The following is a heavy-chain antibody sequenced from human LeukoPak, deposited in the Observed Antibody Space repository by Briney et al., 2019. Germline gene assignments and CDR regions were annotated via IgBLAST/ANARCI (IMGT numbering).Heavy chain of an antibody. D-gene: IGHD3-10*01. CDR3: ARAFSHIPYYYGSGSYRGRYYFDY. J-gene: IGHJ4*02. CDR1: GFTFSSYS. Sequence: GGSLRLSCAASGFTFSSYSMNWVRQAPGKGLEWVSSISSSSSYIYYADSVKGRFTISRDNAKNSLYLQMNSLRAEDTAVYYCARAFSHIPYYYGSGSYRGRYYFDYWGQGTLVTVSS. CDR2: ISSSSSYI. V-gene: IGHV3-21*01.